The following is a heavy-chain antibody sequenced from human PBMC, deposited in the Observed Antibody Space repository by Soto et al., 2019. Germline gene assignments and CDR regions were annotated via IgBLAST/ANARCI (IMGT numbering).Heavy chain of an antibody. D-gene: IGHD3-10*01. CDR3: ARNDYGSGSYTNGGDSFRWYYYYGMDV. CDR1: GYTFTSYD. Sequence: GASVKVSCKASGYTFTSYDINWVRQATGQGLEWMGWMNPNSGNTGYAQKFQGWVTMTRDTSISTAYMELSRLRSDDTAVYYCARNDYGSGSYTNGGDSFRWYYYYGMDVWGQGTTVTVSS. CDR2: MNPNSGNT. V-gene: IGHV1-8*01. J-gene: IGHJ6*02.